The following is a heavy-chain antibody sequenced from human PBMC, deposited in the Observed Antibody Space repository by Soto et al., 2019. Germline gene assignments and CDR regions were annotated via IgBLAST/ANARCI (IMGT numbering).Heavy chain of an antibody. D-gene: IGHD3-9*01. CDR3: ATYYDTGFDP. CDR1: GYKFSTYA. V-gene: IGHV1-18*01. Sequence: QLQLTPSGGEARKPGASVRVSCAASGYKFSTYAISWLRQAPGQGLEWMGLITPNSGYTNYAQKFQGRLILTTDIPSSTAYMELTSLRYDDPDIYYCATYYDTGFDPWGQGTLVSVS. J-gene: IGHJ5*02. CDR2: ITPNSGYT.